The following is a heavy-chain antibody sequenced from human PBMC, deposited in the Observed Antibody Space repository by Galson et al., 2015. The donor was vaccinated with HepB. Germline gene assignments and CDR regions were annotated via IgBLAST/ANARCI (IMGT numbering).Heavy chain of an antibody. V-gene: IGHV3-11*01. CDR3: ARANWYYDL. J-gene: IGHJ2*01. CDR2: ISSSGGTI. Sequence: SLRLSCAASGFTFSDYYTSWIRQAPGKGLEWVSYISSSGGTIYYADSVKGRFTISRDNAKNSLYLQMNSLRAEDTAVYYCARANWYYDLWGRGTLVTVSS. CDR1: GFTFSDYY.